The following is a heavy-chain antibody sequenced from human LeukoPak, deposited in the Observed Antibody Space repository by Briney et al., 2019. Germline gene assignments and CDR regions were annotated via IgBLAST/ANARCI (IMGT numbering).Heavy chain of an antibody. CDR3: ARDDCTNGVCYNVVDY. D-gene: IGHD2-8*01. CDR2: INPNSGGT. V-gene: IGHV1-2*02. Sequence: ASVKVSCKASGYTFTGYYMHWVREAPGQGLEWMGWINPNSGGTNYAQKFQGRVTMTRDMSISTAYMELSRLRSDDTAVYYCARDDCTNGVCYNVVDYWGQGTLVTVSS. CDR1: GYTFTGYY. J-gene: IGHJ4*02.